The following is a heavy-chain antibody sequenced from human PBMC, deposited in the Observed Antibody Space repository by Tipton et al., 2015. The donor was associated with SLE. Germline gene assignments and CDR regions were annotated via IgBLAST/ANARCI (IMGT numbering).Heavy chain of an antibody. V-gene: IGHV1-2*06. D-gene: IGHD2-2*01. J-gene: IGHJ5*01. CDR2: IIPKSGAT. CDR3: ARNDPWGEYCSTERCSLFDF. CDR1: GYTLSVYY. Sequence: QVQLAQSGAEVKKSGASVKVSCKASGYTLSVYYIHWLRQAPGQGLEWMGRIIPKSGATNYAQRFQGRVTMTWDTSINTANMELSSLRSDDTAMYFCARNDPWGEYCSTERCSLFDFWGQGTLPTVSS.